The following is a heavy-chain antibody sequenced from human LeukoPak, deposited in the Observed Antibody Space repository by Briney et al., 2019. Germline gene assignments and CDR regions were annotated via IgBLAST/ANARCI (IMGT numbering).Heavy chain of an antibody. Sequence: GGSLRLSCAASGFTFSSYAMSWVRQAPGKGLEWVSAISACGGTTYYADSVKGRFTISRDNSKNTLNLQMNSLRAEDTAVYYCAKDQIRRYYDSSHWGQGTLVTVSS. CDR1: GFTFSSYA. CDR2: ISACGGTT. V-gene: IGHV3-23*01. CDR3: AKDQIRRYYDSSH. J-gene: IGHJ4*02. D-gene: IGHD3-22*01.